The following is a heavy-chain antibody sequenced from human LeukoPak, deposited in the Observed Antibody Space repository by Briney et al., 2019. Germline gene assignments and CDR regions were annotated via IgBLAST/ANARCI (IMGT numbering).Heavy chain of an antibody. Sequence: PSQTLSLTCTVSGGSIISGTSYWRWIRQPAGKGLEWIGRIYTSGSTNYNPSLKSRVTISVDTSKNQFSLKLSSVTAADTAVYYCARNFHYDTSGFDAFDIWGQGTMVTVSS. V-gene: IGHV4-61*02. D-gene: IGHD3-22*01. CDR2: IYTSGST. J-gene: IGHJ3*02. CDR1: GGSIISGTSY. CDR3: ARNFHYDTSGFDAFDI.